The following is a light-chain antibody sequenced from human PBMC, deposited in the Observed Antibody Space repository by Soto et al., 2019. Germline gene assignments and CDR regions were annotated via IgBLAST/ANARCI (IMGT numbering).Light chain of an antibody. V-gene: IGKV1-33*01. Sequence: DIQMTQSPSSLSAFVGDRVTITWQASQDISNSLNWYQQKPGRAPNLLIYAASNLETGVPSRFSGSGSGTDFTFTISSLQPEDIATYYCQHYDNLPPTFGPGTKVDIK. CDR3: QHYDNLPPT. J-gene: IGKJ3*01. CDR2: AAS. CDR1: QDISNS.